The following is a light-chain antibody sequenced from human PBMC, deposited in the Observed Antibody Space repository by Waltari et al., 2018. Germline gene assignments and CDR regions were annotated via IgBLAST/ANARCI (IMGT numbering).Light chain of an antibody. J-gene: IGKJ2*03. CDR3: LQRSNWPQYS. Sequence: EIVMTQSPATLSLSPGERATLSCRASQSVSSSLAWYQQKPGQAPRLHIYGASSRATGIPDRFSGSGSGTDFTLTISSLEPEDVAVYYCLQRSNWPQYSFGQGTKVEIK. CDR1: QSVSSS. V-gene: IGKV3-15*01. CDR2: GAS.